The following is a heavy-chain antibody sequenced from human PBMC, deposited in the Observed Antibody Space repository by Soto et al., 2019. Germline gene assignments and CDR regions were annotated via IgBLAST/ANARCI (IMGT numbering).Heavy chain of an antibody. D-gene: IGHD2-21*02. CDR3: ARGGWRLIDY. CDR2: IYYSGST. J-gene: IGHJ4*02. V-gene: IGHV4-59*08. CDR1: GGSISNYY. Sequence: QVQLQESGPGLVKPSETLSLTCTVSGGSISNYYWSWIRQPPGKGLEWIAYIYYSGSTNYNPSLKSRVTISVDTSKNPFSLKLSSVTAADTAVYYCARGGWRLIDYWGQGTLVTVSS.